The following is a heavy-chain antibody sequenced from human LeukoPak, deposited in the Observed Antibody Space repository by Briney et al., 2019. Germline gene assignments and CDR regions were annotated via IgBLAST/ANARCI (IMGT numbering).Heavy chain of an antibody. CDR1: GGSISNYY. D-gene: IGHD3-22*01. CDR2: IYYSGST. J-gene: IGHJ4*02. V-gene: IGHV4-59*01. Sequence: TSETLSLTCTVSGGSISNYYWSWIRQPPGRGLEWIGYIYYSGSTNYNPSLKSRVTISVDTPKNQFSLKLNSVTAADTAVYYCARHQGLSGYYLYYFDYWGQGTLVTVSS. CDR3: ARHQGLSGYYLYYFDY.